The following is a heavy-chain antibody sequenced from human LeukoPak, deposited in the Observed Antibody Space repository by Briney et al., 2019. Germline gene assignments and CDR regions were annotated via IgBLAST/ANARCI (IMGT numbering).Heavy chain of an antibody. Sequence: PGGTLRLSCAVSGFTFSDYYMSWIRHARGKGLEGGSYISSSGTTINYADSVKGRFTISRDNAKNSQYMQMNSLRAEDTAVYYCARDEKDSGGYHLGHYFDYWGQGTLVTVSS. J-gene: IGHJ4*02. CDR2: ISSSGTTI. CDR1: GFTFSDYY. D-gene: IGHD3-22*01. CDR3: ARDEKDSGGYHLGHYFDY. V-gene: IGHV3-11*04.